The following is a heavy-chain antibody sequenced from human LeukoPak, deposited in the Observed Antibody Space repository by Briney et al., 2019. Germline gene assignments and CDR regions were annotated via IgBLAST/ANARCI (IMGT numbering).Heavy chain of an antibody. V-gene: IGHV3-30-3*01. CDR3: ATRGHYYGSGSYYDY. D-gene: IGHD3-10*01. CDR2: ISYDGSNK. J-gene: IGHJ4*02. Sequence: GGSLRLSCAASGFTFSSYAMHWVRQAPGKGLEWVAVISYDGSNKYYADSVKGRFTISRDNSKNTLYLQMNSLRAEDTAVYYCATRGHYYGSGSYYDYWGQGTLVTVSS. CDR1: GFTFSSYA.